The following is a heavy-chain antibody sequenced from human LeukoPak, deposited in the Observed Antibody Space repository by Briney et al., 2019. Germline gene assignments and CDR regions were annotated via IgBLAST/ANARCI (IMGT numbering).Heavy chain of an antibody. Sequence: GGSLRLSCAGSGFTFSRFWIYWVRHAPGKGLVWVSRINSDGSETMYADSVKGRFTISRDNAKNTVYLQMNSLRADDTAVYYCARVRMGDDFNPFDYWGQGTLVTVSS. V-gene: IGHV3-74*03. J-gene: IGHJ4*02. CDR2: INSDGSET. D-gene: IGHD3-16*01. CDR3: ARVRMGDDFNPFDY. CDR1: GFTFSRFW.